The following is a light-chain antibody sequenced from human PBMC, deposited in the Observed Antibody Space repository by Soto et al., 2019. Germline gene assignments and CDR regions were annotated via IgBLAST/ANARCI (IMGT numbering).Light chain of an antibody. CDR3: QQYNSYSRT. CDR2: GAS. Sequence: IVLTQSPATLSLSPGERATLSCRASQSVSTYLAWYQQKPGQAPRLLIYGASNRATGIPDRFSGSGSGTEFTLTISSLQPDDFATYYCQQYNSYSRTFGQGTKVDI. V-gene: IGKV3-11*01. CDR1: QSVSTY. J-gene: IGKJ1*01.